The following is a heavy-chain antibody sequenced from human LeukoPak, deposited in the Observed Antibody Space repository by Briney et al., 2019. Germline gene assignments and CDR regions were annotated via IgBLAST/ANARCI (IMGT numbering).Heavy chain of an antibody. J-gene: IGHJ4*02. CDR1: GYTFTSYG. CDR3: ARARDRAFHFDY. CDR2: ISAYNGNT. D-gene: IGHD2/OR15-2a*01. V-gene: IGHV1-18*01. Sequence: ASVKVSCKASGYTFTSYGISWVRQAPGQGLEWMGWISAYNGNTNFAQKLQGRVTMTTDTSTSTAYMELRSLRSDDTAVYYCARARDRAFHFDYWGQGTLVTVSS.